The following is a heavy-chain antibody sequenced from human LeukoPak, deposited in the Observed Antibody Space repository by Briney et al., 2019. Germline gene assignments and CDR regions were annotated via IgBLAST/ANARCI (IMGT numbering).Heavy chain of an antibody. CDR1: NGSISSSSYY. J-gene: IGHJ3*02. V-gene: IGHV4-39*01. CDR3: AKTVVYSDDAFDI. D-gene: IGHD2-15*01. CDR2: IYYSGST. Sequence: SETLSLTCTVSNGSISSSSYYWGWIRQPPGKGLEWIGSIYYSGSTYYNPSLNSRVTISIDTSKNQFSLNLSSVTAADTAVYYCAKTVVYSDDAFDIWGQGTMVTVSS.